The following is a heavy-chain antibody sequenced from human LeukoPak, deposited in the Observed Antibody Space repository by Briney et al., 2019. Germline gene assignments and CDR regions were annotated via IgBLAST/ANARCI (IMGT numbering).Heavy chain of an antibody. J-gene: IGHJ1*01. CDR2: ISSSSSYI. CDR3: ARGTYSSSKYFQH. Sequence: PGGSLRLSCAASGFTFSSYSMNWVRQAPGKGLEWVSSISSSSSYIYYADSVKGRFTISRDNAKNSLYLQMNSLRAEDTAVYYCARGTYSSSKYFQHWGQGTLVTVSS. V-gene: IGHV3-21*01. D-gene: IGHD6-6*01. CDR1: GFTFSSYS.